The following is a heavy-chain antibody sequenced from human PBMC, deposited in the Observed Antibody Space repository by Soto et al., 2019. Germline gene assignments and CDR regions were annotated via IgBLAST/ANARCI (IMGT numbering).Heavy chain of an antibody. D-gene: IGHD3-9*01. CDR3: ARVGGVYDILTGYYSYYYYGMDV. Sequence: GGSLRLSCAASGFTFSSYAMHWVRQAPGKGLEWVAVISYDGSNKYYADSVEGRFTISRDNSKNTLYLQMNSLRAEDTAVYYCARVGGVYDILTGYYSYYYYGMDVWGQGTTVTVSS. J-gene: IGHJ6*02. CDR2: ISYDGSNK. CDR1: GFTFSSYA. V-gene: IGHV3-30-3*01.